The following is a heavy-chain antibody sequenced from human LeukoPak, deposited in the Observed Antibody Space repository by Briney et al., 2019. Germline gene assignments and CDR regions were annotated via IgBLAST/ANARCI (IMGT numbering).Heavy chain of an antibody. Sequence: GGSLRLSCAASGFTFISSWMTWVRQAPGKGLEWVANIKQDGSEKYYVDSVKGRFTVSRDNAKNSMYLQMNSLRVDDTAVYYCARPGLYCSGGTCYPFESWGQGTLVTVSS. V-gene: IGHV3-7*01. CDR3: ARPGLYCSGGTCYPFES. J-gene: IGHJ4*02. CDR2: IKQDGSEK. D-gene: IGHD2-15*01. CDR1: GFTFISSW.